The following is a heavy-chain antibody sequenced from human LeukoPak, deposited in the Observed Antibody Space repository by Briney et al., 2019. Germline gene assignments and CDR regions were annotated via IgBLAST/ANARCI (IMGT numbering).Heavy chain of an antibody. CDR3: ASLAAAGFDY. V-gene: IGHV1-69*05. CDR2: IIPIFGTA. Sequence: ASVKVSCKVSGYTFTDYYMHWVRQAPGQGLEWMGGIIPIFGTANYAQKFQGRVTITTDESTSTAYMELSSLRSEDTAVYYCASLAAAGFDYWGQGTLVTVSS. D-gene: IGHD6-13*01. J-gene: IGHJ4*02. CDR1: GYTFTDYY.